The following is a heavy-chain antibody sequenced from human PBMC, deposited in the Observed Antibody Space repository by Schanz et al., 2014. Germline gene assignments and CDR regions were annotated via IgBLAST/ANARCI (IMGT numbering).Heavy chain of an antibody. CDR3: ARESPFGGDCFSH. CDR1: GFTFSRYA. V-gene: IGHV3-30*04. D-gene: IGHD2-21*01. CDR2: ISNDGSDE. J-gene: IGHJ4*02. Sequence: QAQLVESGGGVVQPGRSVRLSCAASGFTFSRYAMHWVRQAPGKGLEWVAVISNDGSDEHYADSVKGRFTISRDNSKNTLYLQMNSLRAEDTAVYYCARESPFGGDCFSHWGQGTLVTVSS.